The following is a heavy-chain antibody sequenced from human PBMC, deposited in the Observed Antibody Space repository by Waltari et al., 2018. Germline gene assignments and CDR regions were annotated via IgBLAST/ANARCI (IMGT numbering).Heavy chain of an antibody. CDR3: ATDLGCSGGSCYAGVR. CDR1: GYTLTELY. D-gene: IGHD2-15*01. V-gene: IGHV1-24*01. J-gene: IGHJ4*02. Sequence: QVQLVQSGAEVKKPGASVKVSCKVSGYTLTELYMHWVRQDTGKGLEWMGGFDPEDGETIYAQKFQGRVTMTEDTSTDTAYMELSSLRSEDTAVYYCATDLGCSGGSCYAGVRWGQGTLVTVSS. CDR2: FDPEDGET.